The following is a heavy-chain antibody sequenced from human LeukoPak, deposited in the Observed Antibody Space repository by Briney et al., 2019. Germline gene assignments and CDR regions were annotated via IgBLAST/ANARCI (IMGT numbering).Heavy chain of an antibody. CDR1: GFTFSSFE. D-gene: IGHD3-22*01. CDR3: ARGLGMGHDSSGSDWFDS. V-gene: IGHV3-48*03. CDR2: ISSSGSTM. Sequence: GGSLRLSCAASGFTFSSFEMNWVRQAPRKGLEWVSYISSSGSTMYYADSVKGRFTISRDNAKNSLYLQMNSLRAEDTAVYYCARGLGMGHDSSGSDWFDSWGQGALVTVSS. J-gene: IGHJ5*01.